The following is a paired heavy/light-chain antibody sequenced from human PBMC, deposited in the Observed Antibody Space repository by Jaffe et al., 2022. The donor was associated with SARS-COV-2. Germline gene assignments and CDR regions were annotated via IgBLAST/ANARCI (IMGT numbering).Heavy chain of an antibody. V-gene: IGHV2-5*02. D-gene: IGHD1-1*01. CDR1: GFSLSTTGVG. Sequence: QITLKESGPTLVKPTETLTLTCTFSGFSLSTTGVGVGWIRQPPGQALECLALIYWDDDKRYSPSLKSRLSITKDTSKNQVVLTLTNMDPVDTATYYCAHRRGGRNWNDGNFDYWGPGILVTVSS. CDR3: AHRRGGRNWNDGNFDY. CDR2: IYWDDDK. J-gene: IGHJ4*02.
Light chain of an antibody. Sequence: QSALTQPASVSGSPGQSITISCSGTSSDIGGYNYVSWYQQHPGKAPKLMIFEVSNRPSGVPDRFSGAKSGNTAFLIISGLQAEDEAGYYCSSYTSSGDTRVFGGGTTLTVL. CDR3: SSYTSSGDTRV. J-gene: IGLJ3*02. CDR2: EVS. CDR1: SSDIGGYNY. V-gene: IGLV2-14*01.